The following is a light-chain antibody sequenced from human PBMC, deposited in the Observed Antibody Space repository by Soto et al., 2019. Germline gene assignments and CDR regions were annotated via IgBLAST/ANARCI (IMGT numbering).Light chain of an antibody. CDR1: QSIGSY. J-gene: IGKJ3*01. Sequence: ELVLTQSPATLSLSLGERATLSCRASQSIGSYLAWYQHKLGQPPRLLIYDASNRATGIPVRFSGSVSGTDFTLTISSLEPEDFAVYYGQQRSTWPPFSFGPGTKVDIK. CDR3: QQRSTWPPFS. CDR2: DAS. V-gene: IGKV3-11*01.